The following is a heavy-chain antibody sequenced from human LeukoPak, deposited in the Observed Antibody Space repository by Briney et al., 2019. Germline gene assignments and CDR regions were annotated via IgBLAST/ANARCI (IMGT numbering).Heavy chain of an antibody. CDR2: IYYSGST. D-gene: IGHD3-3*01. CDR3: AGVIRFLESYNWFDP. J-gene: IGHJ5*02. V-gene: IGHV4-59*11. Sequence: SETLSLTCTVSGGSISSHYWSWIRQPPGKGLEWIGYIYYSGSTNYNPSLKSRVTISVDTSMNQSSLKLSSVTAADTAVYYCAGVIRFLESYNWFDPWGQGTLVTVSS. CDR1: GGSISSHY.